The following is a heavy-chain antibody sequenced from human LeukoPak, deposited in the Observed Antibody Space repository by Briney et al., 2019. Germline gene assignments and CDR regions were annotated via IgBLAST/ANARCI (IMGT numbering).Heavy chain of an antibody. CDR3: AKDRDYIMGIVDY. CDR2: IWYDGSNE. Sequence: GGSLRLSCAASGFTFSRNGMHWVRQAPGKGLEWVAVIWYDGSNEYYADSVKGRFTVSRDNSKNTMFLQMNSLRAEDTAVYYCAKDRDYIMGIVDYWGQGTLVTVSS. V-gene: IGHV3-33*06. J-gene: IGHJ4*02. CDR1: GFTFSRNG. D-gene: IGHD4/OR15-4a*01.